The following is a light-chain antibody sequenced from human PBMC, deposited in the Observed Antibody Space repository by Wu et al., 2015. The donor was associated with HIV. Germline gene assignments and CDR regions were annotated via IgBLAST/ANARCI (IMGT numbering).Light chain of an antibody. CDR2: DTS. Sequence: VLTQSPVTLSLSPGDRATLSCRASQSVSNSLAWYQQKPGQTPRLLIFDTSNRATGTPARFSGRGSGTDFTLSISSLESDDFAIYYCQHRRTFGQGTRLEIK. V-gene: IGKV3-11*01. J-gene: IGKJ5*01. CDR1: QSVSNS. CDR3: QHRRT.